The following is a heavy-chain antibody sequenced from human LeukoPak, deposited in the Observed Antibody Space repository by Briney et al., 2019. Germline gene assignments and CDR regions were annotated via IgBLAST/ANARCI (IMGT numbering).Heavy chain of an antibody. CDR1: GFTLSSYA. CDR2: ISGSAGRP. CDR3: AKDIMTTVTTSADY. D-gene: IGHD4-17*01. V-gene: IGHV3-23*01. J-gene: IGHJ4*02. Sequence: PGGSLRLSCAASGFTLSSYAMSWVRQAPGKGLEGVSAISGSAGRPYYRDSVKGRFTISRENSKNTLYLQMNSLRAEDTAVYYCAKDIMTTVTTSADYWGQGTLVTVSS.